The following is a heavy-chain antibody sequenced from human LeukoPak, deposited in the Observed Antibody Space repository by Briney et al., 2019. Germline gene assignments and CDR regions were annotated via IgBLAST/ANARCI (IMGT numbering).Heavy chain of an antibody. D-gene: IGHD3-16*01. CDR3: AKWGEGVSYFDY. V-gene: IGHV3-7*03. J-gene: IGHJ4*02. CDR1: GFTFSRYW. CDR2: VKQDGSEK. Sequence: GGSLRLSCAASGFTFSRYWMNWVRQAPGKGLEWVANVKQDGSEKYYVDSVKGRFTISRDNSKNTLYLQMNSLRAEDTAVYYCAKWGEGVSYFDYWGQGTLVTVSS.